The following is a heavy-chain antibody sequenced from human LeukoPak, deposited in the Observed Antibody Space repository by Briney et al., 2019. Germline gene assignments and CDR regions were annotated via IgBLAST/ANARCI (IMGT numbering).Heavy chain of an antibody. CDR2: IYYSGST. CDR1: GGCISSYY. Sequence: SETLSLTCTVSGGCISSYYWSWIRQRPGKGLEWIGYIYYSGSTNYNPSLKSRVTISVDTSKDQFSLKLSSVTAADTAVYYCARGLYGSSPFDYWGQGTLVTVSS. D-gene: IGHD6-6*01. V-gene: IGHV4-59*01. J-gene: IGHJ4*02. CDR3: ARGLYGSSPFDY.